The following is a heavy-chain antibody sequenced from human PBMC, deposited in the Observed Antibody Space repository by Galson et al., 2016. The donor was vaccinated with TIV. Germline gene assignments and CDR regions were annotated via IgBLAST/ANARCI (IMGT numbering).Heavy chain of an antibody. CDR2: IWYDGSNK. Sequence: LRLSCAASGFTFSNYGMHWVRQAPGKGLEWVAVIWYDGSNKNYVDSVKGRFTISRDNSKNTLYLQMSSLRAEDTDVYYCARVGGYTSGSKLVTSTYAFNVWCQGTMVSVSS. CDR1: GFTFSNYG. D-gene: IGHD5-12*01. CDR3: ARVGGYTSGSKLVTSTYAFNV. J-gene: IGHJ3*01. V-gene: IGHV3-33*01.